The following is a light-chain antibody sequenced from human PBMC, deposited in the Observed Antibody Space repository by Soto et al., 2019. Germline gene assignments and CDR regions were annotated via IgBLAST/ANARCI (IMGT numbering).Light chain of an antibody. J-gene: IGKJ5*01. CDR1: QSIRYY. CDR2: AAS. V-gene: IGKV1-39*01. CDR3: QQSYTTLIT. Sequence: DIQMTQSPSSLSASVGDRVTITCRASQSIRYYLNWYQQKPGKAPELLIYAASSLQSGVPSRFSGSGSGTDFTLTISSLQPEDFATYYCQQSYTTLITFGQGTRLDIK.